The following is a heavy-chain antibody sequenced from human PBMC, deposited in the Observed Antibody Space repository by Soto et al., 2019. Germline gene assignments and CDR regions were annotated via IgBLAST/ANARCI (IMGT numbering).Heavy chain of an antibody. CDR2: ISYDGSNK. CDR1: GFTFSSYG. J-gene: IGHJ6*02. V-gene: IGHV3-30*18. CDR3: AKELDDYSYGMYV. Sequence: GGSLRLSCAASGFTFSSYGMHWVRQAPGKGLEWVAVISYDGSNKYYADSVKGRFTISRDNSKNTLYLQMNSLRAEDTAVYYCAKELDDYSYGMYVWGQGTTVTVSS. D-gene: IGHD1-1*01.